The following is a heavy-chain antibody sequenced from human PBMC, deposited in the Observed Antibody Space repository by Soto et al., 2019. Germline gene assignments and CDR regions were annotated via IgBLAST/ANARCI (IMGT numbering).Heavy chain of an antibody. J-gene: IGHJ5*02. V-gene: IGHV3-21*01. Sequence: EVQLVESGGGLVKPGGSLRLSCAASGFTFSSYSMNWVRQAPGKGLEWVSSISSSSSYIYYADSVKGRFTISRDNAKNSLSLQMNSLRAEDTAVYYCATDSGIAVAGTGGNWFDPWGQGTLVTVSS. D-gene: IGHD6-19*01. CDR3: ATDSGIAVAGTGGNWFDP. CDR1: GFTFSSYS. CDR2: ISSSSSYI.